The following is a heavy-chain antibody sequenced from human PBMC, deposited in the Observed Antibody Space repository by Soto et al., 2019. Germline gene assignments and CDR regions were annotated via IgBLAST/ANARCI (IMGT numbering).Heavy chain of an antibody. CDR1: GYTFTGYY. CDR2: INPISGTA. J-gene: IGHJ6*02. CDR3: ARGVGRTVRGVNLYYYYAMDV. Sequence: QVQVVQSGAEVKKPGASVKVSCKASGYTFTGYYMHWVRQAPGQGLEWMGWINPISGTAKYAQKFQGRVTITADKYTTTAYMDLSSLRCEDTAVYYCARGVGRTVRGVNLYYYYAMDVWGQGTPVTVPS. D-gene: IGHD3-10*01. V-gene: IGHV1-69*06.